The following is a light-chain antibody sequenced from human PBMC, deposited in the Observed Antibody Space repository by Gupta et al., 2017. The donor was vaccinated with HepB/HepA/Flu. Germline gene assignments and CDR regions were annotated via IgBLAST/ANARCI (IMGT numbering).Light chain of an antibody. V-gene: IGKV2-28*01. Sequence: DIVLTQSPLSLSVSPGEPASISCRSSQSRLQSNGYNYLDWYLQKPGQSPQLLIFLGSNRASWVSDRFSGNGSDTDFTLEINRVEAEDVGVYYCRETLQSPYTFGQGTXLEIK. CDR2: LGS. J-gene: IGKJ2*01. CDR3: RETLQSPYT. CDR1: QSRLQSNGYNY.